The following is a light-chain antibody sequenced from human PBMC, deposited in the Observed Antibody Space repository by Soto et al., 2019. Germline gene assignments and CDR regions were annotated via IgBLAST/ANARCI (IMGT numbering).Light chain of an antibody. Sequence: DVVMTQSPLSLPVTLGQSASISCTSSQSLVYADGNTHLNWLQQRPGQSPRRLIYKVFNRDSGVPDRFSGSASGSEFTLTISRVEAEDIGVYYCMQTAHWPYTFGRGTKLEIK. CDR1: QSLVYADGNTH. CDR3: MQTAHWPYT. J-gene: IGKJ2*01. CDR2: KVF. V-gene: IGKV2-30*01.